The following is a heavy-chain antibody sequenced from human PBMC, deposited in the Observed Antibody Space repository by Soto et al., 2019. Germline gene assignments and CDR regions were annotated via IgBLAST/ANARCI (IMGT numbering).Heavy chain of an antibody. Sequence: QVQLVQSGAEVKKPGSSVKVSCKASGGTFSSYTISWVRQAPGQGLEWMGRIIPILGIANYAQKFQGRVTITADKSTSTAYMELSSLRSEDTAVYYCAREMSGSYVSLFDYWGQGTLVTVSS. CDR1: GGTFSSYT. V-gene: IGHV1-69*08. CDR2: IIPILGIA. J-gene: IGHJ4*02. D-gene: IGHD1-26*01. CDR3: AREMSGSYVSLFDY.